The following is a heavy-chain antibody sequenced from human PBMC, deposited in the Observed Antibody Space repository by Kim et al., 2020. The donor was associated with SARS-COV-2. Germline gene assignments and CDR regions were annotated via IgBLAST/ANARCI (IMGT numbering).Heavy chain of an antibody. D-gene: IGHD1-1*01. V-gene: IGHV1-69*13. CDR3: ASPDGNWNPLVGMDV. J-gene: IGHJ6*02. CDR2: IIPIFGTA. Sequence: SVKVSCKASGGTFSSYAISWVRQAPGQGLEWMGGIIPIFGTANYAQKFQGRVTITADESTSTAYMELSSLRSEDTAVYYCASPDGNWNPLVGMDVWGQGTTVTVSS. CDR1: GGTFSSYA.